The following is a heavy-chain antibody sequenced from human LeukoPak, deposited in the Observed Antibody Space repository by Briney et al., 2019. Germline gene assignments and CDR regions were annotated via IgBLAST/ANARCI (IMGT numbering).Heavy chain of an antibody. Sequence: GXSLRLSCAASGFTFSSYEMNWVRQAGGKGGEWVSYISSSGSNIYYADSEKGRFTISRDNEKNSVYVQMNSLRAEDTAVYYCARAGEDGYSYGYRGANWFDPWGQGTLVTVSS. CDR1: GFTFSSYE. J-gene: IGHJ5*02. CDR3: ARAGEDGYSYGYRGANWFDP. D-gene: IGHD5-18*01. CDR2: ISSSGSNI. V-gene: IGHV3-48*03.